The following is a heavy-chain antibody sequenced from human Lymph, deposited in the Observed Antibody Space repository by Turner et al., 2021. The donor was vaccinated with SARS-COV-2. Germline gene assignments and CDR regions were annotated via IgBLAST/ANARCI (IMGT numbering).Heavy chain of an antibody. D-gene: IGHD4-17*01. CDR3: ARDIPTTADYFDC. J-gene: IGHJ4*02. CDR1: GFTFSTYS. V-gene: IGHV3-21*01. Sequence: EVQLVESGGGLVKPGGSLRLSCAASGFTFSTYSTNWVRQAPGKGLEWISSISSTSSYIYYADSVKGRFTISRDDAKNSLFLQMNSLRAEDTAVYYCARDIPTTADYFDCWGQGTLVTVSS. CDR2: ISSTSSYI.